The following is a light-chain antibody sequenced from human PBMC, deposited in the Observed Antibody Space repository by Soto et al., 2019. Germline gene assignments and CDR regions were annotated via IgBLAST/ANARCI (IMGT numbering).Light chain of an antibody. CDR1: NSDVGGYNY. V-gene: IGLV2-14*01. CDR3: SSYTTSSPLV. J-gene: IGLJ2*01. CDR2: DVT. Sequence: QSALTQPASVSGSPGQSIAISCTGTNSDVGGYNYVSWYQQHPGKAPKLMIYDVTNRPSGVSNRFSGSKSGNTASLTISGLQAEDEADYYCSSYTTSSPLVFGGGTKVTVL.